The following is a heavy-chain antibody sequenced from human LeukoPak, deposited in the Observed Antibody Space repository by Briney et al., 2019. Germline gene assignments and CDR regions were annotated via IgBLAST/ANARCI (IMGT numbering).Heavy chain of an antibody. CDR2: FDPEDGET. V-gene: IGHV1-24*01. J-gene: IGHJ4*02. Sequence: ASVKVSCKVSGYTLTELSMHWVRQAPGKGLEGMGGFDPEDGETIYAQKFQGRVTMTEDTSTDTAYMELSSLRSEDTAVYYCATDPDITMVRGVNYWGQGTLVTVSS. CDR1: GYTLTELS. D-gene: IGHD3-10*01. CDR3: ATDPDITMVRGVNY.